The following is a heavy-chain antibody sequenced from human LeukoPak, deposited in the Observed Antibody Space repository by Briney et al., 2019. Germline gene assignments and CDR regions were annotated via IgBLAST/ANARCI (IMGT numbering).Heavy chain of an antibody. Sequence: SVKVSCKASGGTFSSYAISWVRQAPGQGLEWMGGIIPIFGTANYAQKFQGRVTITADESTSTAYMELSSLRSEDTAVYYCARDPNYCGSDCYPYYFDYWGQGTLVTVSS. CDR1: GGTFSSYA. V-gene: IGHV1-69*13. D-gene: IGHD2-21*02. CDR3: ARDPNYCGSDCYPYYFDY. J-gene: IGHJ4*02. CDR2: IIPIFGTA.